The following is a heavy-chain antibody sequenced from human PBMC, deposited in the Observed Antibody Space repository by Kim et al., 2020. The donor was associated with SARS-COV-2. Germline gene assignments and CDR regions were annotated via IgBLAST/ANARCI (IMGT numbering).Heavy chain of an antibody. J-gene: IGHJ4*02. V-gene: IGHV1-3*01. Sequence: SQKFQGRVTITRDTSASTAYMELSSLRSEDTAVYYCARDPDSGYDSLLDYWGQGTLVTVSS. CDR3: ARDPDSGYDSLLDY. D-gene: IGHD5-12*01.